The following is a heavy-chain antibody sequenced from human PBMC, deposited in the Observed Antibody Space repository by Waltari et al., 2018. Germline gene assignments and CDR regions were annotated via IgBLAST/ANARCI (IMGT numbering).Heavy chain of an antibody. CDR2: IKSKTDGKTT. Sequence: VQLVDSGGGLVKPGGSLSLSCAASGFTFSRSWMSWVRQSPGKGLEWGGRIKSKTDGKTTDYAAPVKGRFTISRDDSKNTLFLQMDSLKSEDTAVYYCTTGGVKGPHDAFDIWGQGTIVTVSS. D-gene: IGHD2-8*01. J-gene: IGHJ3*02. CDR3: TTGGVKGPHDAFDI. V-gene: IGHV3-15*01. CDR1: GFTFSRSW.